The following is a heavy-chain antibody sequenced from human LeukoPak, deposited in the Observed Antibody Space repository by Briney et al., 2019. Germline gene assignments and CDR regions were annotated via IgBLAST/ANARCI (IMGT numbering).Heavy chain of an antibody. CDR2: IYYSGST. Sequence: PSETLSLTCAVYGGSFSGYYWSWIRQPPGKGLEWIGNIYYSGSTNYNPSLKSRVTISVDTSKNQFSLKLSSVTAADTAVYYCTRGSIAYYYMDVWGKGTTVTISS. V-gene: IGHV4-59*01. J-gene: IGHJ6*03. CDR3: TRGSIAYYYMDV. CDR1: GGSFSGYY. D-gene: IGHD3-22*01.